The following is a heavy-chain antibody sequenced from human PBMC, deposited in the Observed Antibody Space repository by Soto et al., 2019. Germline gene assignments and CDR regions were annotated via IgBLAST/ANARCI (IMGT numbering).Heavy chain of an antibody. CDR2: ISATTTYK. J-gene: IGHJ6*02. D-gene: IGHD4-4*01. Sequence: GSLRLSCTASGFTFDTYTMNWLRQAPGRGLEWVSSISATTTYKYYAASVEGRFTISRDNAKNSLYLQMNSLRAEDTAVYYCAGVDSNYLWSYYYYAMDVWGQGTTVTVSS. V-gene: IGHV3-21*01. CDR3: AGVDSNYLWSYYYYAMDV. CDR1: GFTFDTYT.